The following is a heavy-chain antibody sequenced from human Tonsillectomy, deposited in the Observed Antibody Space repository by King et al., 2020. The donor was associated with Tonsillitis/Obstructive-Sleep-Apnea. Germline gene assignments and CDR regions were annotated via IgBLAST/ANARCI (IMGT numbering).Heavy chain of an antibody. V-gene: IGHV4-31*03. CDR2: IYYNGGT. CDR3: AILSRVDYGPFDY. Sequence: VQLQESGPGLVKPSQTLSLTCTVSGGSISSGGYYWSWIRQHPGMGLEWIGYIYYNGGTYYNPSLKSRLTISVDTSKNQFSLNLSSVTAADTAVYYCAILSRVDYGPFDYWGQGTLVTVSS. CDR1: GGSISSGGYY. D-gene: IGHD4-17*01. J-gene: IGHJ4*02.